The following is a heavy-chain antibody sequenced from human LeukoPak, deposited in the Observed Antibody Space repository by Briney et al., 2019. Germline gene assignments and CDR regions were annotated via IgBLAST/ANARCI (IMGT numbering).Heavy chain of an antibody. CDR2: ISAGGGST. V-gene: IGHV3-23*01. D-gene: IGHD6-13*01. J-gene: IGHJ4*02. CDR3: AKDAAGPEY. Sequence: QPGGSLRLSCAASGLTFSDYSMTWVRQAPGKGLFWVSGISAGGGSTYYADSVKGRFSISRDNSRNTLYLQMNSLRAEGTAVYYCAKDAAGPEYWGQGTLVTVSS. CDR1: GLTFSDYS.